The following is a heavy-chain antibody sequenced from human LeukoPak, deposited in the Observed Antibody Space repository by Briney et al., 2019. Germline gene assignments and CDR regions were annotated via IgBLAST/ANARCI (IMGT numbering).Heavy chain of an antibody. CDR3: TRHTTSGITAAGATVADDY. D-gene: IGHD6-13*01. Sequence: GALRLSCAASGFTFSGSAMHWVRQASGKGLEWVGRIRSKANSYATAYAASVKGRFTISRDDSKNTAYLQMNSLKTEDTAVYYCTRHTTSGITAAGATVADDYWGQGTLVTVFS. CDR1: GFTFSGSA. J-gene: IGHJ4*02. CDR2: IRSKANSYAT. V-gene: IGHV3-73*01.